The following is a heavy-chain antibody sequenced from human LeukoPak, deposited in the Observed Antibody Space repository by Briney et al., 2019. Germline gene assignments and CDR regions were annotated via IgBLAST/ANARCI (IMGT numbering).Heavy chain of an antibody. CDR1: GYSFTGYN. J-gene: IGHJ4*02. V-gene: IGHV1-2*02. CDR2: ITPNTGAI. Sequence: ASVKVSCKASGYSFTGYNMHWERQAPGQGLEWMGWITPNTGAIKYAQKFQGRVTLTRDTSINTAFLELIGLTSDDTAVYYCVRDVHNWNDHYWGQGTLVTVSS. D-gene: IGHD1-1*01. CDR3: VRDVHNWNDHY.